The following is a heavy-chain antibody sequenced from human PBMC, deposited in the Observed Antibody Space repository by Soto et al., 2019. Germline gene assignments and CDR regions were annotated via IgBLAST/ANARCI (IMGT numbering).Heavy chain of an antibody. V-gene: IGHV1-2*02. CDR2: INPNSGGT. CDR1: GYTFSGFY. J-gene: IGHJ4*02. D-gene: IGHD6-19*01. Sequence: GPSVKVSCKASGYTFSGFYMHWVRQAPGQGLEWVGWINPNSGGTKSAEKFQGRVAMTRDTSISTAYMELSRLTSDDTAVYYCASAAVTGTAGLDFWGQGTQVTVSS. CDR3: ASAAVTGTAGLDF.